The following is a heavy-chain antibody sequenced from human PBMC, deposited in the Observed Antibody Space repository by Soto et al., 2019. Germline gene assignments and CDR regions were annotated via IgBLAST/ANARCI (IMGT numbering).Heavy chain of an antibody. V-gene: IGHV4-4*08. CDR3: ASSAGHPGDFFYYNGMHV. D-gene: IGHD3-10*01. J-gene: IGHJ6*02. CDR2: VYTSDYS. CDR1: RLSIRRYN. Sequence: TRSLTSRVSRLSIRRYNSHCIRQPPGRALEWIGYVYTSDYSRYSSSLKRRVTISVETSQSQFYLRLNSVTAADPAVYHCASSAGHPGDFFYYNGMHVWGPGTTVT.